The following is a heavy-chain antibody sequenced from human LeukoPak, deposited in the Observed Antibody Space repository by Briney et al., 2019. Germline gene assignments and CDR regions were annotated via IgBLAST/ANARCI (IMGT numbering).Heavy chain of an antibody. CDR1: GFTFSSYS. Sequence: GGSLRLSCAASGFTFSSYSMNWVRQAPGKGLEWVSSISSSSSYIYYADSVKGRFTISRDNAKNSLYLQMNSLRAEDTAVYYCARDPRSSSWYYVYYXGMDVWGQGTTVTVSS. D-gene: IGHD6-13*01. CDR3: ARDPRSSSWYYVYYXGMDV. V-gene: IGHV3-21*01. CDR2: ISSSSSYI. J-gene: IGHJ6*02.